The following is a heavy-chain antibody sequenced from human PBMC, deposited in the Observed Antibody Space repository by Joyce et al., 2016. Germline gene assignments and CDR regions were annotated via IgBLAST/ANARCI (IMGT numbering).Heavy chain of an antibody. D-gene: IGHD3-3*01. CDR1: GGSISSYY. Sequence: QVQLQESGPGLVKPSETLSLRCTVSGGSISSYYWSWIRQPPGKGLELIGYINHRGRTNYNPSLKRRVTISVDTSKNEFSLKMTAVTAADTAVYYCARGNDYDYWSGYEAHYFDYWGQGTLVTVSS. CDR2: INHRGRT. CDR3: ARGNDYDYWSGYEAHYFDY. V-gene: IGHV4-59*01. J-gene: IGHJ4*02.